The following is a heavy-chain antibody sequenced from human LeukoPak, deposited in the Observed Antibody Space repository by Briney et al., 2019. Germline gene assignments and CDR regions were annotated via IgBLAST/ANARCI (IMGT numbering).Heavy chain of an antibody. J-gene: IGHJ4*02. D-gene: IGHD4-17*01. CDR1: GFIFSNYG. V-gene: IGHV3-23*01. CDR2: ISGGGGET. Sequence: QAGGSLRLSCAASGFIFSNYGMSWVRQAPGKGLEWVSDISGGGGETHYADSVKGRFTISRDNSKSTLYVQMNSLRVEDTAVYYCARYRSVTTGKRFFDYWGQGTLVTVSS. CDR3: ARYRSVTTGKRFFDY.